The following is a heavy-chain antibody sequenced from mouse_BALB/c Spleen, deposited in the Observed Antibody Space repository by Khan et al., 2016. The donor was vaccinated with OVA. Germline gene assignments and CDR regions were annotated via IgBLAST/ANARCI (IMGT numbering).Heavy chain of an antibody. CDR1: GFTFSSFG. V-gene: IGHV5-17*02. Sequence: EVELVESGGGLVQPGGSRKLSCAASGFTFSSFGMFWIRQAPEKGLEWVAYISSGSSTFYYADTVKGRFTISRDNHKNTLFLQMPSLRSKDTAMYYCARILGIYAMDYWGQGTSVTVSS. J-gene: IGHJ4*01. D-gene: IGHD1-1*02. CDR3: ARILGIYAMDY. CDR2: ISSGSSTF.